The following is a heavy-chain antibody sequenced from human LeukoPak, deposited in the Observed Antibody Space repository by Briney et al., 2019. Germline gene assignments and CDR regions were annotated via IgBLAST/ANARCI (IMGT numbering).Heavy chain of an antibody. CDR2: INSDGSST. D-gene: IGHD6-13*01. V-gene: IGHV3-74*01. CDR1: GFTFSSYW. Sequence: GGSLRLSCAASGFTFSSYWMHWVRQAPGKGLVWVPRINSDGSSTSYADSVKGRFTISRDNAKNTLYLQMNSLRAEDTAVYYCATSGSYSSSWPYDYWGQGTLVTVSS. J-gene: IGHJ4*02. CDR3: ATSGSYSSSWPYDY.